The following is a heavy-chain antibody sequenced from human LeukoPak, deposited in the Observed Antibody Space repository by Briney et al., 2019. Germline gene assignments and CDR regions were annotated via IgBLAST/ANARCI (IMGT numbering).Heavy chain of an antibody. D-gene: IGHD6-13*01. CDR2: IYHSGST. Sequence: SETLSLTCTVSGGSISSGGYYWSWIRQPPGKGLEWIGYIYHSGSTYYNPSLKSRVTISVGTSKNQFSLRLISVTAADTAVYYCASVTSSSSSEGMDVWGQGTTVTVSS. CDR1: GGSISSGGYY. J-gene: IGHJ6*02. CDR3: ASVTSSSSSEGMDV. V-gene: IGHV4-30-2*01.